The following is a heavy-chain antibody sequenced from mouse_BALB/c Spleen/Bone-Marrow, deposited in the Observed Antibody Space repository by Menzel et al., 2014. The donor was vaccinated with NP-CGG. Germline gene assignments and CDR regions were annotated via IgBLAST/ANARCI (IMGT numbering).Heavy chain of an antibody. D-gene: IGHD1-1*01. V-gene: IGHV14-3*02. CDR1: GFNIKDTY. CDR3: ASYYYGSYGFAY. J-gene: IGHJ3*01. Sequence: VQLQQSGAELVKPGASVKLSCTASGFNIKDTYMHWVKQRPEQGLEWIGRIDPANGNTKYDPKFQGKATITADTSSNTAYLQLSSLTSEDTAVYYCASYYYGSYGFAYWGQRTLVTVSA. CDR2: IDPANGNT.